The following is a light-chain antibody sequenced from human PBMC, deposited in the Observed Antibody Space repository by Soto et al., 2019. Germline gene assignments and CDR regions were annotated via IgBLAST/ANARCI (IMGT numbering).Light chain of an antibody. CDR1: QSVSSN. CDR2: GAS. CDR3: QQRRNWLT. Sequence: EIVMTQSPATLSVSPGERATLSCRASQSVSSNLAWYQQKPGQAPRLLIYGASTRATGIPARFSGSGSGTEFTLTISSLQSEDFAVYYCQQRRNWLTFGGGTKVDIK. V-gene: IGKV3-15*01. J-gene: IGKJ4*01.